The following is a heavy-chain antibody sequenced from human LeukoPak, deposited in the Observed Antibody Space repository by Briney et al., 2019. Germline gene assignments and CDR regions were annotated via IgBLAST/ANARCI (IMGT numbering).Heavy chain of an antibody. CDR2: ISSGSSYL. Sequence: GGSLRLSCAASGFTFSSYSMNWVRQAPGKGLEWVSSISSGSSYLYYADSMKGRFTIFRDNAKNSLYLQMNSLRAEDTAVYYCARDHLTYSSSSDFDYWGQGTLVTVSS. D-gene: IGHD6-6*01. V-gene: IGHV3-21*01. J-gene: IGHJ4*02. CDR3: ARDHLTYSSSSDFDY. CDR1: GFTFSSYS.